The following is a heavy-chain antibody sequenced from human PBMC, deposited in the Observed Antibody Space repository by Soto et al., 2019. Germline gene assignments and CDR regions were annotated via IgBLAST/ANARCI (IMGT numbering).Heavy chain of an antibody. D-gene: IGHD6-6*01. CDR1: GYTFTSYG. CDR2: ISADNGNT. Sequence: ASVKVSCKASGYTFTSYGISWVRQAPGQGLEWMGWISADNGNTNYAQTLQDRVTMTTDTSTSTAYMELRSLRSDDTAVYYCARDRPSYNSSSFDXWGQGTLFTVSX. CDR3: ARDRPSYNSSSFDX. V-gene: IGHV1-18*04. J-gene: IGHJ4*02.